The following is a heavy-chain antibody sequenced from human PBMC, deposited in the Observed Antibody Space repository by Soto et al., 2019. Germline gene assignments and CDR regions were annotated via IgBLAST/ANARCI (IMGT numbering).Heavy chain of an antibody. CDR3: ARDFRIGSGWYYFDY. CDR1: GFTFSSYA. D-gene: IGHD6-19*01. V-gene: IGHV3-30-3*01. Sequence: GGSLRLSCVASGFTFSSYAMHWVRQAPGKGLEWVAVISYDGSNKYYADSVKGRFTISRDNSKNTLYLQMNSLRAEDTAVYYCARDFRIGSGWYYFDYWGQGTLVTVSS. CDR2: ISYDGSNK. J-gene: IGHJ4*02.